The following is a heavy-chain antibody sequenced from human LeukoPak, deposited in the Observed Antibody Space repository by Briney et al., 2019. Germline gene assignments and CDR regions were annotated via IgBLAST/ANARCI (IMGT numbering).Heavy chain of an antibody. Sequence: GASVKVSCKASGGTFSSYAISWVRQAPGQGLEWMGGIIPIFGTANYAQKFQGRVTITADESTSTAYMELSSLRSEDTAVYYCARGINYDSNWFDPWGQRTLVTVSS. CDR3: ARGINYDSNWFDP. CDR1: GGTFSSYA. D-gene: IGHD3-3*01. J-gene: IGHJ5*02. V-gene: IGHV1-69*01. CDR2: IIPIFGTA.